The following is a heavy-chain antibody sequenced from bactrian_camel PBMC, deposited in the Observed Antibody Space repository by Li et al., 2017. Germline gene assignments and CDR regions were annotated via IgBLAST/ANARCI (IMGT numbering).Heavy chain of an antibody. CDR3: AGGFRLGLGVGPAQEYKH. V-gene: IGHV3S31*01. D-gene: IGHD5*01. CDR2: VYPHSGGT. J-gene: IGHJ4*01. Sequence: QLVESGGGLVQAGGFLKLSCVASQFTFSSSRSCMGWFRQTPGKEREGVAWVYPHSGGTEYAASVKGRFTISQDNTENTVYLQMNNLKPEDTAMYFCAGGFRLGLGVGPAQEYKHWGQGTQVTVS. CDR1: QFTFSSSRSC.